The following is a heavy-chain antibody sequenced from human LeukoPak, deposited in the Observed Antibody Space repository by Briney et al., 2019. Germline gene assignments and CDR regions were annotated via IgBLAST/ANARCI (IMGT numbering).Heavy chain of an antibody. D-gene: IGHD1-7*01. CDR1: GGTFSSYA. V-gene: IGHV1-69*05. Sequence: ASVKVSCKASGGTFSSYAISWVRQAPGQGLEWMGGIIPIFGTANYAQKFQGRVTITTDESTSTAYMELSSLRSEDTAVYYCARDPPQNNWNYVPGWFDPWGQGTLVTVSS. CDR2: IIPIFGTA. CDR3: ARDPPQNNWNYVPGWFDP. J-gene: IGHJ5*02.